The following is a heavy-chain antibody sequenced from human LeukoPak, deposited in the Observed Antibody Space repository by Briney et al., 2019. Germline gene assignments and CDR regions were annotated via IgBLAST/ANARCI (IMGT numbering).Heavy chain of an antibody. Sequence: ASVKVSCKASGGTFSSYAISWVRQAPGQGLEWMGGIIPIFGTANYAQKFQGRVTITADESTSTAYMELSSLRSEDTAVYYCARTRDSGSYRGTPYYYYGMDVWGQGTTVTVSS. CDR1: GGTFSSYA. J-gene: IGHJ6*02. V-gene: IGHV1-69*13. D-gene: IGHD1-26*01. CDR3: ARTRDSGSYRGTPYYYYGMDV. CDR2: IIPIFGTA.